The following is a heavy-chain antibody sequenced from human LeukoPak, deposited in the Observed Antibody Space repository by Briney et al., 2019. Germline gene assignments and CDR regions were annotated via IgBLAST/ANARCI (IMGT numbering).Heavy chain of an antibody. Sequence: SETLSLTCIVSGYSISSGYYWGWIRRPPGKGLEWIGNIHHSGSTYYNPSLKSRVTISVDTSKNQLPLKLSSVTAADTAVYYCAKIKTTFGVVTHAFDIWGQGTIVTVSP. CDR3: AKIKTTFGVVTHAFDI. CDR1: GYSISSGYY. V-gene: IGHV4-38-2*02. D-gene: IGHD3-3*01. CDR2: IHHSGST. J-gene: IGHJ3*02.